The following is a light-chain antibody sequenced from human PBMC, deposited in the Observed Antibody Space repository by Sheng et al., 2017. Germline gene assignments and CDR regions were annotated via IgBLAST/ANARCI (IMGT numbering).Light chain of an antibody. CDR1: NIGRKT. J-gene: IGLJ3*02. Sequence: SYVLTQPPSVSVTPGQTARITCGGNNIGRKTVHWYQQKAGQAPVLVVYDDSDRPSGIPERFSGSNSGNTATLTITWVEAGDEADYYCQVWDGSADQEVFGGGTKLTVL. CDR3: QVWDGSADQEV. CDR2: DDS. V-gene: IGLV3-21*02.